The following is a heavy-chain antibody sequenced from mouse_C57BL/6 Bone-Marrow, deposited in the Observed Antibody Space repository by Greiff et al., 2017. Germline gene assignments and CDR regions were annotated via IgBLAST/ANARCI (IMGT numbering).Heavy chain of an antibody. J-gene: IGHJ4*01. CDR1: GYTFTDYN. V-gene: IGHV1-22*01. Sequence: LVEPGASVKMSCKASGYTFTDYNMHWVKQSHGKSLEWIGYINPNNGGTSYNQKFKGKATLTVNKSSSTAYMERRSLTSEDSAVYYCARGYYAMDYWGQGTSVTVSS. CDR3: ARGYYAMDY. CDR2: INPNNGGT.